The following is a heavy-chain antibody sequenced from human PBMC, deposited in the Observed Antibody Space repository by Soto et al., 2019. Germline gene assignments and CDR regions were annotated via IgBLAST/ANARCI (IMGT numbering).Heavy chain of an antibody. D-gene: IGHD6-13*01. Sequence: VGSLRLSCAASGFTFSSYAMHWVRQAPGKGLEWVAVISYDGSNKYYADSVKGRFTISRDNSKNTLYLQMNSLRAEDTAVYYCASDGSWSLSWFDPWGQGTLVTVSS. CDR1: GFTFSSYA. CDR3: ASDGSWSLSWFDP. V-gene: IGHV3-30-3*01. J-gene: IGHJ5*02. CDR2: ISYDGSNK.